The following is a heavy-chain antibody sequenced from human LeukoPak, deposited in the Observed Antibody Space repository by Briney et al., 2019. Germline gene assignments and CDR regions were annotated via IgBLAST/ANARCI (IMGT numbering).Heavy chain of an antibody. V-gene: IGHV4-59*01. CDR1: GGSISSYY. CDR3: ARRSSSGYSFDY. Sequence: SETLSLTCTVSGGSISSYYWSWIRQPPGKGLEWIGYIYYSGSTNYNPSLKSRVAISVDTSKDQFSLKLSSVTAADTAVYYCARRSSSGYSFDYWGQGTLVTVSS. D-gene: IGHD3-22*01. CDR2: IYYSGST. J-gene: IGHJ4*02.